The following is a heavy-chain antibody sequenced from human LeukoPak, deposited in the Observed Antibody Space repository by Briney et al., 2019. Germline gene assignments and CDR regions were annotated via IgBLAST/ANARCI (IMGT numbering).Heavy chain of an antibody. V-gene: IGHV1-46*01. CDR3: ARDGRSSIVVVPAAKNWFDP. J-gene: IGHJ5*02. CDR2: INPSGGST. Sequence: ASVKVSCKASGYTFTSYYMHWVRQAPGQGLEWMGIINPSGGSTSYAQKFQGRVTMTRDTSTSTVYMGLSSLRSEDTAVYYCARDGRSSIVVVPAAKNWFDPWDQGTLVTVSS. CDR1: GYTFTSYY. D-gene: IGHD2-2*01.